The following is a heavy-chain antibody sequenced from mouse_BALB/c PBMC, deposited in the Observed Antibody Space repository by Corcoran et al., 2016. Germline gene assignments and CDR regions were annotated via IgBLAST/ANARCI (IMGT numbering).Heavy chain of an antibody. CDR1: GYTFPDYV. CDR2: IYPGSGST. J-gene: IGHJ4*01. Sequence: QVQLQQSGPELVKPGASVKLSCKASGYTFPDYVISWVKQRTGQGLEWIGEIYPGSGSTYYNEKFKGKATLTADKSSNTAYMQLSSLTSEDSAVYFGARSYYGNPDAMDYWGQGTSVTVSS. V-gene: IGHV1-81*01. CDR3: ARSYYGNPDAMDY. D-gene: IGHD2-10*01.